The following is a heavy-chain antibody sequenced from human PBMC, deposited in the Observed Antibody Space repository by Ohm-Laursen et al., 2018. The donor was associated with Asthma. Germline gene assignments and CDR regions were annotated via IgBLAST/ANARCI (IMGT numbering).Heavy chain of an antibody. Sequence: RSLRLSCTASGFTFRGYAMHWVRQAPGKGLEWVAVISYDGSNKYYADSVKGRFTISRDNSKNTLYLQMNSLRAEDTAVYYCARDSKPNYYDSSGYYSIPDYWGQGTLVTVSS. J-gene: IGHJ4*02. CDR1: GFTFRGYA. CDR2: ISYDGSNK. D-gene: IGHD3-22*01. V-gene: IGHV3-30-3*01. CDR3: ARDSKPNYYDSSGYYSIPDY.